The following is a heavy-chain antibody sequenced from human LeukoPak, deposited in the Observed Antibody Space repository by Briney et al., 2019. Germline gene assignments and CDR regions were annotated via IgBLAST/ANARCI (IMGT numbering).Heavy chain of an antibody. CDR1: GFSLNTDKVG. CDR3: AHVDWLQYSRFDR. D-gene: IGHD3-9*01. CDR2: VYWNDDK. V-gene: IGHV2-5*01. J-gene: IGHJ5*02. Sequence: NGSGPTLVNPTQTLTLTCTFSGFSLNTDKVGVAWIRQPPGQALEWLALVYWNDDKKYSPSLQTRLTITKDTPKNQVVLTMTNMDPVDTATYYCAHVDWLQYSRFDRWGQGTLVTVSS.